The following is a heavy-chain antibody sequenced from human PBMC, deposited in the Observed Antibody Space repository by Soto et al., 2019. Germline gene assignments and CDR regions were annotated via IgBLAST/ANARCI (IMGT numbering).Heavy chain of an antibody. J-gene: IGHJ4*02. D-gene: IGHD3-10*01. V-gene: IGHV3-48*01. Sequence: GGSLRLSCAASGFTFSRYSMNWVRQALGKGLEWVSYISSSSSTIYYADSVKGRFTISRDNAKNSLYLQMNSLRAEDTAVYYCARDHYYGSGTLLLWGQGTLATVSS. CDR2: ISSSSSTI. CDR3: ARDHYYGSGTLLL. CDR1: GFTFSRYS.